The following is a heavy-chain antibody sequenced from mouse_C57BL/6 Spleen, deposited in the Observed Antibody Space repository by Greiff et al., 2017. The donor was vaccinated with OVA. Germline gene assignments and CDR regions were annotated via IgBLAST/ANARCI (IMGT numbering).Heavy chain of an antibody. CDR1: GFTFSSYG. CDR3: ARMGYYGSGGLRFDY. D-gene: IGHD1-1*01. Sequence: EVQLVESGGDLVKPGGSLKLSCAASGFTFSSYGMSWVRQTPDKRLEWVGTISSGGSYTYYPDSVKGRFTISRDNAKNTLYLQMSSLKSEDTAMYYGARMGYYGSGGLRFDYWGQGTTLTVSS. CDR2: ISSGGSYT. V-gene: IGHV5-6*01. J-gene: IGHJ2*01.